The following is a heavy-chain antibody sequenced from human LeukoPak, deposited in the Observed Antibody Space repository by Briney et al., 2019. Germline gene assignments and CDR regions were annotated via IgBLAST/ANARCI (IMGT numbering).Heavy chain of an antibody. CDR2: IEWDDDK. Sequence: SGPALVKPTQTLTLTCTFSGFSLSPSGMCVSWIRQPPGKALEWLARIEWDDDKYYSSSLKTMLTIYKDHSNNQVVLTMTNMDRVDTATYYCARVSGYSYGKIDYWGQGTLVTVSS. D-gene: IGHD5-18*01. CDR1: GFSLSPSGMC. J-gene: IGHJ4*02. CDR3: ARVSGYSYGKIDY. V-gene: IGHV2-70*11.